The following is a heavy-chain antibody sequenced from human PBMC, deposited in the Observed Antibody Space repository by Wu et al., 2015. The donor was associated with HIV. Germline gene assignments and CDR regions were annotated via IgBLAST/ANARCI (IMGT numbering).Heavy chain of an antibody. J-gene: IGHJ2*01. CDR3: ARSPDYTGKGHFDL. V-gene: IGHV1-69*14. CDR1: GVTFSGSA. D-gene: IGHD3-16*01. CDR2: ITGIFLTT. Sequence: QVQLVQSGAEVKKPGSSVKVSCRTSGVTFSGSAISWVRQAPGQGLEWMGGITGIFLTTNYAQKFQGRVTITADKSTTTAYMEMSSLRSDDTAVYYCARSPDYTGKGHFDLWGRGTLVTVSS.